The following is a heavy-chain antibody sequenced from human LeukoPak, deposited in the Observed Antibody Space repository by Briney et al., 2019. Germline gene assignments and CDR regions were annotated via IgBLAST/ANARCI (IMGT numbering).Heavy chain of an antibody. CDR2: ISGSGGST. CDR1: GFTFSSYA. CDR3: AKWGYSSSWLDY. D-gene: IGHD6-13*01. J-gene: IGHJ4*02. V-gene: IGHV3-23*01. Sequence: GGSLRLSCAASGFTFSSYAMSWVRQAPAKGLEWVSAISGSGGSTYYADSVKGRFTISRDNSKNTLYLQMDSLRAEDTAVYYCAKWGYSSSWLDYWGQGTLVTVSS.